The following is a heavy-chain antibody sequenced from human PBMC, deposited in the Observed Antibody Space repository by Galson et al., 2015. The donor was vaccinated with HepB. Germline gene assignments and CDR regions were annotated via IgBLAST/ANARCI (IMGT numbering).Heavy chain of an antibody. Sequence: SLRLSCAASGFTFSGYWMSWVRQAPGKGLECVANIKEDGSETYYVDSVTGRFTISRDNARNSLHLQMNSLRAEDTAVYFCAREDYSNYYYYGLDVWGQGTTVTVSS. CDR1: GFTFSGYW. D-gene: IGHD4-11*01. CDR3: AREDYSNYYYYGLDV. CDR2: IKEDGSET. J-gene: IGHJ6*02. V-gene: IGHV3-7*03.